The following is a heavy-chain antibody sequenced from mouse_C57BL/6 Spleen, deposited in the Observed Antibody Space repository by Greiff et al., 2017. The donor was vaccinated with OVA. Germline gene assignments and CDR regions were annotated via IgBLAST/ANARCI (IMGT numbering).Heavy chain of an antibody. D-gene: IGHD3-1*01. J-gene: IGHJ4*01. CDR1: GFTFTDYY. V-gene: IGHV7-3*01. Sequence: EVKLLESGGGLVQPGGSLSLSCAASGFTFTDYYMSWVRQPPGKALEWLGFIRNKANGYTTEYSASVKGRFTISRDNSQSILYLQMNALRAEDSATYYCARYTSGAMDYWGQGTSVTVSS. CDR3: ARYTSGAMDY. CDR2: IRNKANGYTT.